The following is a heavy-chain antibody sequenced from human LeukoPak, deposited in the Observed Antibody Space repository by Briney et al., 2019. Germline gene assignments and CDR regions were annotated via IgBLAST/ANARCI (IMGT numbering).Heavy chain of an antibody. J-gene: IGHJ4*02. CDR1: GGSISNYY. D-gene: IGHD3-22*01. V-gene: IGHV4-59*12. Sequence: SETLSLTCTVSGGSISNYYWSWIRQPPGKGLEWIGYIYYSGSTNYNPSLKSRVTISVDTSKNQFSLKLSSVTAADTAVYYCARDKVRIEYYYDSNWGQGTLVTVSS. CDR3: ARDKVRIEYYYDSN. CDR2: IYYSGST.